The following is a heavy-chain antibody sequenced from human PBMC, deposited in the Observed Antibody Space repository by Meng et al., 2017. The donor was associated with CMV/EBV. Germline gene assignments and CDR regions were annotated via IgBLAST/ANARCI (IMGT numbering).Heavy chain of an antibody. CDR1: GHTFISYD. J-gene: IGHJ5*02. CDR3: ARGVGIFANWFDP. D-gene: IGHD3-3*01. CDR2: MNPNSGNT. V-gene: IGHV1-8*01. Sequence: ASVKVSCKASGHTFISYDINWVRQATGQGLEWMGWMNPNSGNTAYAQKFQGRVTMTRNTSISTAYMELTSLRSEDTAVYYCARGVGIFANWFDPWGQGTLVTVSS.